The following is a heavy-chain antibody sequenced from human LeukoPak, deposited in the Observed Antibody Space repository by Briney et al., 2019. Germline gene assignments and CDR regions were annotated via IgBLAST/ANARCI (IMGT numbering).Heavy chain of an antibody. J-gene: IGHJ5*02. Sequence: GASVKVSCKASGGTFSSYAISWVRQAPGQGLEWMGGIIPIFGTANYAQKFQGRVTITADESTSTAYMELSSLRSEDTAVYYCARSFPYCGGDCYGPWGQGTLVTVSS. V-gene: IGHV1-69*13. CDR2: IIPIFGTA. CDR3: ARSFPYCGGDCYGP. CDR1: GGTFSSYA. D-gene: IGHD2-21*02.